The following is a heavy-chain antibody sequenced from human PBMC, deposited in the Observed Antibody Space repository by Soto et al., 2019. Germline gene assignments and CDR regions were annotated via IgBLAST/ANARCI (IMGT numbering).Heavy chain of an antibody. V-gene: IGHV3-30*18. J-gene: IGHJ4*02. CDR3: AKERRRGGGAVAPHPTGDY. CDR1: GFTFSSYG. D-gene: IGHD6-19*01. Sequence: QVQLVESGGGVVQPGRSLRLSCAASGFTFSSYGMHWVRQAPGKGLEWVAVISYDGSNKYYADSVKGRFTISRDNSKNTLYLQMNSLRAEDTAVYYCAKERRRGGGAVAPHPTGDYWGQGTLVTVSS. CDR2: ISYDGSNK.